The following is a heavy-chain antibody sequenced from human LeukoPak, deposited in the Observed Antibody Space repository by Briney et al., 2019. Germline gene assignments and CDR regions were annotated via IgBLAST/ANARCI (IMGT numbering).Heavy chain of an antibody. CDR2: ISYDGSNK. Sequence: QPGGSLRLSCAASGFTFSDYYMSWIRQAPGKGLEWVAVISYDGSNKYYADSVKGRFTISRDNSKNTLYLQMNSLRAEDTAVYYCAKLGLLWFGETVFFDIWGQRTMVTVSS. V-gene: IGHV3-30*18. J-gene: IGHJ3*02. D-gene: IGHD3-10*01. CDR3: AKLGLLWFGETVFFDI. CDR1: GFTFSDYY.